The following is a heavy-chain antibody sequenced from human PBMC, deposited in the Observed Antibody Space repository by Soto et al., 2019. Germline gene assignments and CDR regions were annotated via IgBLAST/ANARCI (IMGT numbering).Heavy chain of an antibody. V-gene: IGHV5-10-1*01. CDR2: IDPYDSYT. CDR3: ARNDPYCRGDCSSFDL. CDR1: GYNFPGYL. J-gene: IGHJ4*02. D-gene: IGHD2-21*02. Sequence: GESLKISCQASGYNFPGYLISWVRQMPWKGLEWMGRIDPYDSYTKYSPSFEGHVTISADNSITNAYLQWRSLKASDSAMYYCARNDPYCRGDCSSFDLWGPGPMLTV.